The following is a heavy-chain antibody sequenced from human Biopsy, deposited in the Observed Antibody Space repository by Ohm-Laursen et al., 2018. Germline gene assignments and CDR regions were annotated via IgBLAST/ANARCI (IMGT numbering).Heavy chain of an antibody. CDR2: ISSGGSTI. Sequence: GSLRLSCAASGFTFSNYQMSWIRQTPGKGLEWVSHISSGGSTIFHADSVKGRFTISRDDAKGSLYLQMTNLRAEDTAVYYCGRSYGIMAAPVHLWCQGTLVTVSS. J-gene: IGHJ4*01. CDR3: GRSYGIMAAPVHL. V-gene: IGHV3-11*01. D-gene: IGHD3-16*01. CDR1: GFTFSNYQ.